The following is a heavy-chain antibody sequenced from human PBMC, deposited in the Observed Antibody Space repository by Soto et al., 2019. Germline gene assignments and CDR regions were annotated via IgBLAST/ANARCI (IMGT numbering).Heavy chain of an antibody. CDR3: AREYLVGGWDMDV. CDR1: GFTFRNYG. J-gene: IGHJ6*02. D-gene: IGHD1-26*01. V-gene: IGHV3-33*01. Sequence: QVQLVESGGGVVQPGRSLRLSCAASGFTFRNYGMHWVRQAPGKGLEWVAVIFYDGGNKYYADSVKGRFTISRDNSKNTLYLQMNSLRVEDTAVYYCAREYLVGGWDMDVWGQGTTVTVSS. CDR2: IFYDGGNK.